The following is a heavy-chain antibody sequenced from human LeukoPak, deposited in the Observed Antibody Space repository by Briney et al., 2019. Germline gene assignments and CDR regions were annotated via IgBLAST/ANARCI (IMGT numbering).Heavy chain of an antibody. CDR3: AKDGGSSWSRGFDY. CDR1: GFTFSSYG. D-gene: IGHD6-13*01. Sequence: HSGGSLRLSCAASGFTFSSYGMHWVRQAPGKGLEWVAFIRYDGSNKYYADSVKGRFTVSRDNSKNTLYLQMNSLRAEDTAVYYCAKDGGSSWSRGFDYWGQGTLVTVSS. J-gene: IGHJ4*02. CDR2: IRYDGSNK. V-gene: IGHV3-30*02.